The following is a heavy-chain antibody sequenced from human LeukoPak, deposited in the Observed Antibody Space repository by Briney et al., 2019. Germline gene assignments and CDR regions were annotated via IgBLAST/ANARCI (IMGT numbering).Heavy chain of an antibody. CDR2: ISYDGSNK. Sequence: QPGGSLRLSCAVSGLTFSSYGMHWVRQAPGKGLEWVAVISYDGSNKYYADSVKGRFTISRDNSKNTLYLQMNSLRSEDTAVYYCAKDWGAGLPAARLSGLCDYWGQGTLVTVSS. J-gene: IGHJ4*02. V-gene: IGHV3-30*18. D-gene: IGHD2-2*01. CDR1: GLTFSSYG. CDR3: AKDWGAGLPAARLSGLCDY.